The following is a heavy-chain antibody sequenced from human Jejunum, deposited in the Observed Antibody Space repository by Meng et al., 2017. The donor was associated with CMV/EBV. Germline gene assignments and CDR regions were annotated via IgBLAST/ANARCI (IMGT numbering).Heavy chain of an antibody. Sequence: SGDYVRSMSRSWSWFRRPPGKGLGWIGYINHSGAANSNPSLRSRLTMSVDTSKNQFSLKLSSMMTADTAVYYCAKGDSGSGRSDWGQGALVTVSS. CDR1: GDYVRSMSRS. CDR3: AKGDSGSGRSD. D-gene: IGHD3-10*01. CDR2: INHSGAA. J-gene: IGHJ4*02. V-gene: IGHV4-61*01.